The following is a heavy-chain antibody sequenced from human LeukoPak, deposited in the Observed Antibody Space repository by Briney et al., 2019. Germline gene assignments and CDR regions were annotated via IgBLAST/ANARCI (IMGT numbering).Heavy chain of an antibody. D-gene: IGHD5-12*01. V-gene: IGHV3-53*01. CDR2: IYSGGST. Sequence: GGSLRLSCAASGFTVSSNYMSWVRQAPGKGLEWVSVIYSGGSTYYAESVRGRFTISRDNSKNTLYLQMNSLRAEDTAVYYCARGEGGYDSNFDFWGQGTLVTVSS. CDR3: ARGEGGYDSNFDF. J-gene: IGHJ4*02. CDR1: GFTVSSNY.